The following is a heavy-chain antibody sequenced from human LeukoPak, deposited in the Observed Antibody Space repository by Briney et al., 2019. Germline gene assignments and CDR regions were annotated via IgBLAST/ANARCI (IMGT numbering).Heavy chain of an antibody. CDR1: GGSFSGYY. CDR3: ARAKGGYSYGYYWFDP. CDR2: INHSGST. V-gene: IGHV4-34*01. D-gene: IGHD5-18*01. J-gene: IGHJ5*02. Sequence: SETLSLTCAVYGGSFSGYYWSWIRQPPGKGLEWIGEINHSGSTNYNPSLKSRVTISVDTSKNQFSLKLSSVTAADTAVYYCARAKGGYSYGYYWFDPWGQGTLVTVSS.